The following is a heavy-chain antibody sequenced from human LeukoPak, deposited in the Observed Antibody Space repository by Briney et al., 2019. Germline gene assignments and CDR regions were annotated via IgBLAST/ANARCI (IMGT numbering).Heavy chain of an antibody. V-gene: IGHV3-11*04. CDR2: IKGIGPTT. CDR1: GFTFSDYY. D-gene: IGHD3-16*01. J-gene: IGHJ6*03. CDR3: ARAGELRYMDV. Sequence: PGGSLRLSCAASGFTFSDYYVSWIRQAPGKGLEWVSTIKGIGPTTYYADSLKGRFTISRDNAKNSLFLQMSSLRADDTAIYYCARAGELRYMDVWGKGTAVTVSS.